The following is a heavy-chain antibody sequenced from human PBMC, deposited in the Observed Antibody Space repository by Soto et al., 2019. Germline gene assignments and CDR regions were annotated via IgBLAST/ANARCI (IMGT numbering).Heavy chain of an antibody. CDR1: GGTFSSYA. CDR2: IIPIFGTA. J-gene: IGHJ5*02. Sequence: QVQLVQSGAEVKKPGSSVKVSCKASGGTFSSYAISWVRQAPGQGLEWMGGIIPIFGTANYAQKFQGRVTITADESTSRADMELSSLSSEDTAVYYCARDRWDTAMVTRFDPWGEGTLVTVSS. V-gene: IGHV1-69*12. D-gene: IGHD5-18*01. CDR3: ARDRWDTAMVTRFDP.